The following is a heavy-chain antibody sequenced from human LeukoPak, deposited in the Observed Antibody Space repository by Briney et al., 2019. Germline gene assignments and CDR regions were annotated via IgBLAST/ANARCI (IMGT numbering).Heavy chain of an antibody. CDR3: ARRARAYCSGGSCYDDWYFDL. V-gene: IGHV4-59*08. CDR2: IYYSGST. CDR1: GGSISSYY. Sequence: SETLSLTCSVSGGSISSYYWGWIRQPPGKGLECIGYIYYSGSTNYNPSLKSRVTISVDTSKNHFSLNLSSVTAADTAVYYCARRARAYCSGGSCYDDWYFDLWGRGTLVTVSS. D-gene: IGHD2-15*01. J-gene: IGHJ2*01.